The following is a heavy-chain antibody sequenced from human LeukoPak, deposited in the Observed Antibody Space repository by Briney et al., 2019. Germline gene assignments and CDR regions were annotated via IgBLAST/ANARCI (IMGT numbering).Heavy chain of an antibody. CDR2: ISGSGGST. V-gene: IGHV3-23*01. CDR1: GFTFSSYA. Sequence: GGSLRLSCAASGFTFSSYAMSWVRQAPGKGLEWVSAISGSGGSTYYADSVKGRFTISRDNSKNTLYLQMNSLRAVDTAVYYCAKDAGGYCSSTSCYSDYWGQGTLVTVSS. CDR3: AKDAGGYCSSTSCYSDY. D-gene: IGHD2-2*02. J-gene: IGHJ4*02.